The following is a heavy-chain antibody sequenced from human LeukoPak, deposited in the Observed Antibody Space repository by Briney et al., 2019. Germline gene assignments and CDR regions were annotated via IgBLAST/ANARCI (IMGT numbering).Heavy chain of an antibody. D-gene: IGHD2-15*01. CDR2: IRGSGDT. CDR3: ARDRAATQDWVEFDP. J-gene: IGHJ5*02. Sequence: GGSLRLSCAVSGFCASDYYMSWVRQAPGKGMEWVALIRGSGDTFYGDSVKGRFTISRDDSKNTVYLRMNSLRVEDTAVYFCARDRAATQDWVEFDPWGQGTLVTVSS. CDR1: GFCASDYY. V-gene: IGHV3-66*01.